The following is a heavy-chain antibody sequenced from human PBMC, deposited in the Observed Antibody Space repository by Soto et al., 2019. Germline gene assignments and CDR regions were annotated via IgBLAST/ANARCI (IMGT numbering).Heavy chain of an antibody. CDR2: IIPIFGTA. J-gene: IGHJ4*02. CDR3: ARLAVTISSGGEGDVDY. D-gene: IGHD4-17*01. Sequence: ASVKVSCKASGGTFSSYAISWVRQAPGQGLEWMGGIIPIFGTANYAQKFQGRVTITADESTSTAYMELSSLRSEDTAVYYCARLAVTISSGGEGDVDYWGQGTLVTVSS. CDR1: GGTFSSYA. V-gene: IGHV1-69*13.